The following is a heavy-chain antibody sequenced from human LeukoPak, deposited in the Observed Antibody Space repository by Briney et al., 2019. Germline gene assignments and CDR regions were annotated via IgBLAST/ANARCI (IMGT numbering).Heavy chain of an antibody. CDR2: IYTSGST. V-gene: IGHV4-4*07. Sequence: SETLSLTCTVSGGSISSYYWSWIRQPAGKGLEWIGRIYTSGSTNYNPSLKSRVTMSVDTSKNQFSLKLSSVTAADTAVYYCARGYSSGWYGNWFDPRGQGTLVTVSS. CDR1: GGSISSYY. CDR3: ARGYSSGWYGNWFDP. D-gene: IGHD6-19*01. J-gene: IGHJ5*02.